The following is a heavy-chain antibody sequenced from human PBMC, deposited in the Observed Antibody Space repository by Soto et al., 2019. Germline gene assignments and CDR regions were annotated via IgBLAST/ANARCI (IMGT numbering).Heavy chain of an antibody. Sequence: SETLSLTCTVTGGSISSSSYYWAWNRQSPGKGLEWIGSVYYNGFTYYNPSLKSRVTISVDTSKNQFSLKLTSVTAADTAVYYCARMGDFWSGPGELDPWGQGTLVTVSS. CDR2: VYYNGFT. J-gene: IGHJ5*02. V-gene: IGHV4-39*01. CDR3: ARMGDFWSGPGELDP. CDR1: GGSISSSSYY. D-gene: IGHD3-3*01.